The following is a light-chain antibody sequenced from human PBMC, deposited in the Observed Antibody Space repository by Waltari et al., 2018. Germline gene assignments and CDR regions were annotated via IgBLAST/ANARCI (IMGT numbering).Light chain of an antibody. J-gene: IGKJ4*01. Sequence: EIVLTQSPATLSLSPGERATLSCRASQRLRNYVAWYQQKPGQAPRLLIYDTSNRATGVPARFSGSGSGIDFTLTISSLEPEDFAVYYCQQRSNWPPFTFGGGTKVEIK. CDR2: DTS. CDR1: QRLRNY. CDR3: QQRSNWPPFT. V-gene: IGKV3-11*01.